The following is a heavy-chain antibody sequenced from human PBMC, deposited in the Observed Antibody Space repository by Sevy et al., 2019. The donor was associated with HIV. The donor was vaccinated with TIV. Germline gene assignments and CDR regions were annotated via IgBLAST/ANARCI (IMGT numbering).Heavy chain of an antibody. CDR1: GFTVSSNY. J-gene: IGHJ6*02. CDR2: IYGGGST. D-gene: IGHD3-10*01. CDR3: ARESGLGYYGPYGMDV. Sequence: GGSLRLSCAASGFTVSSNYMSWVRQAPGKGLEWVSVIYGGGSTYYADSVKGRFTISRDNSKNTLYLQMNSLRAEDTAVYYCARESGLGYYGPYGMDVWGQGTTVTVSS. V-gene: IGHV3-53*01.